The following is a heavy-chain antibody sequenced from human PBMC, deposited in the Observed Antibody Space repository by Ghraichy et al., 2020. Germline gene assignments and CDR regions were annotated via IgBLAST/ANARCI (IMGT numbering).Heavy chain of an antibody. V-gene: IGHV1-24*01. J-gene: IGHJ4*02. D-gene: IGHD3-10*01. CDR2: FDPENGET. CDR3: ATITIGGSESSFDS. Sequence: ASVKVSCKVSGYTLTELSMHWVRQAPGKGLEWMGGFDPENGETIYAQKFQGRVTMTEDTSTDTTYMELGSLRSEDTAIYYCATITIGGSESSFDSWGQGILVTVSS. CDR1: GYTLTELS.